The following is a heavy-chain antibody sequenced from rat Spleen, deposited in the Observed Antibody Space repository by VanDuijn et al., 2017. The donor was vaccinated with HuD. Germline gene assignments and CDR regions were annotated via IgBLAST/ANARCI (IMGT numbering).Heavy chain of an antibody. V-gene: IGHV2-1*01. CDR1: GFSLTSSS. Sequence: VQLKQSRPGLVQPPQTLSLTRTFPGFSLTSSSVSWVRQPPGKGLEWMGAIRSGGSTDYNSALKSRLSISRDTSKSQVFLKMNSLQTEDTAIYFCTRGVSGAYWGQGSLVTVSS. J-gene: IGHJ3*01. D-gene: IGHD1-11*01. CDR3: TRGVSGAY. CDR2: IRSGGST.